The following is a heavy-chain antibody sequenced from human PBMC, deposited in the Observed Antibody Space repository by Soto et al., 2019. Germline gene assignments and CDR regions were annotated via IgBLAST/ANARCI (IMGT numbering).Heavy chain of an antibody. V-gene: IGHV3-21*01. CDR1: GFTFSSYS. CDR3: AKDMKNYYDSSGYYFNWASYYYGMDV. D-gene: IGHD3-22*01. Sequence: GGSLRLSCAASGFTFSSYSMNWVRQAPGKRLEWVSSISSSSSYIYYADSVKGRFTISRDNAKNSLYLKMNSLRAEDTAVYYCAKDMKNYYDSSGYYFNWASYYYGMDVWGQGTTVTVSS. J-gene: IGHJ6*02. CDR2: ISSSSSYI.